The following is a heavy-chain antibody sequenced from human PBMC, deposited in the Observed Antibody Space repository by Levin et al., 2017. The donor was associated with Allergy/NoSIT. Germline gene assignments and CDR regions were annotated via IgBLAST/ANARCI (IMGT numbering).Heavy chain of an antibody. CDR2: IRSKAYGGTT. CDR3: TITLDYDFWSGYSSFDY. J-gene: IGHJ4*02. Sequence: GGSLRLSCTASGFTFGDYAMSWFRQAPGKGLEWVGFIRSKAYGGTTEYAASVKGRFTISRDDSKSIAYLQMNSLKTEDTAVYYCTITLDYDFWSGYSSFDYWGQGTLVTVSS. V-gene: IGHV3-49*03. D-gene: IGHD3-3*01. CDR1: GFTFGDYA.